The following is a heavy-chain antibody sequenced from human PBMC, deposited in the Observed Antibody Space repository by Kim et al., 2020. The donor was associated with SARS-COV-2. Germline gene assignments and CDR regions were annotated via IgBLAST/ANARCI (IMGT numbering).Heavy chain of an antibody. V-gene: IGHV5-10-1*01. CDR1: GYSFTSYW. Sequence: GESLKISCKGSGYSFTSYWISWVRQMPGKGLEWMGRIDPSDSYTNYSPSFQGHVTISADKSISTAYLQWSSLKASDTAMYYCATRGGTDYDFWSGMWRNYYYYGMDVWCQGTTVTVSS. CDR2: IDPSDSYT. J-gene: IGHJ6*02. D-gene: IGHD3-3*01. CDR3: ATRGGTDYDFWSGMWRNYYYYGMDV.